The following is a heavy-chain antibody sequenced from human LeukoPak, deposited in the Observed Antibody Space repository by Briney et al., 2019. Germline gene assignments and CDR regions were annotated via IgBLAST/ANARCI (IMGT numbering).Heavy chain of an antibody. CDR3: ARGATISETGYFDF. J-gene: IGHJ4*03. V-gene: IGHV4-34*01. CDR1: GGSFSRYY. CDR2: IDHRGDT. D-gene: IGHD5-24*01. Sequence: PSETLSLTCAVYGGSFSRYYWSWIRQSPGKGLEWIAEIDHRGDTNYNPSVKSRVTISVDTSKNQFSLRVRALSAADTAVYYCARGATISETGYFDFWGQGTLVTVSS.